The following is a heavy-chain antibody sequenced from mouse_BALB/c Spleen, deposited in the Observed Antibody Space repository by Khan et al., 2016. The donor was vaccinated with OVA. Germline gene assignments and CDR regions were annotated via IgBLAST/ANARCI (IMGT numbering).Heavy chain of an antibody. J-gene: IGHJ2*01. V-gene: IGHV1-7*01. Sequence: QVQLKQSGAELVKPGASVKMSCKASGYTFSNYWIHWVKQRPGQGLEWLGYINPSSGHTYYNQTFHDKATLTTDKSSSTSYMQLSSLTSEDSAVYYCARDRIDYWGQGTTLTVSS. CDR1: GYTFSNYW. CDR3: ARDRIDY. CDR2: INPSSGHT.